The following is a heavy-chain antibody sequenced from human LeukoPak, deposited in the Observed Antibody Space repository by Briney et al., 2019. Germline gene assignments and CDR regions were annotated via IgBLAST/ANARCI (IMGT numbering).Heavy chain of an antibody. Sequence: GGSLRLSCAASGFTFSSYSMNWVRQAPGKGLEWVSSISSSSSYIYYADSVKGRFTISRDNAKNSLYLQMNSLRAEDTAVYYCARDWNYDFWSGYYPNRDGMDVWGQGTTVTVPS. V-gene: IGHV3-21*01. CDR1: GFTFSSYS. J-gene: IGHJ6*02. CDR2: ISSSSSYI. D-gene: IGHD3-3*01. CDR3: ARDWNYDFWSGYYPNRDGMDV.